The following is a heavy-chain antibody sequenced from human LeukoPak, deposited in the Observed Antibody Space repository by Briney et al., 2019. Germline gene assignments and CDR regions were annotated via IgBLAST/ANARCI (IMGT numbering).Heavy chain of an antibody. Sequence: ASVKVSCKASGYTFTSYGISWVRQAPGQGLEWMGWISAYNGNTNYVEKLQGRVTMTRDTSTSTAYMELRSLRSDDTAVYYCARDAMRSGGSSPYYNYGMDVWGQGITVTVSS. CDR1: GYTFTSYG. V-gene: IGHV1-18*01. CDR3: ARDAMRSGGSSPYYNYGMDV. J-gene: IGHJ6*02. CDR2: ISAYNGNT. D-gene: IGHD2-15*01.